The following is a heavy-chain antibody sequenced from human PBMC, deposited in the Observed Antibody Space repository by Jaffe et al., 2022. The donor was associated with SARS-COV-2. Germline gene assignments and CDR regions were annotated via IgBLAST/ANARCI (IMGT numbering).Heavy chain of an antibody. CDR1: GFTFSSYG. V-gene: IGHV3-30*18. Sequence: QVQLVESGGGVVQPGRSLRLSCAASGFTFSSYGMHWVRQAPGKGLEWVAVISYDGSNKYYADSVKGRFTISRDNSKNTLYLQMNSLRAEDTAVYYCAKLGVSGDTAMDYWGQGTLVTVSS. CDR3: AKLGVSGDTAMDY. D-gene: IGHD5-18*01. J-gene: IGHJ4*02. CDR2: ISYDGSNK.